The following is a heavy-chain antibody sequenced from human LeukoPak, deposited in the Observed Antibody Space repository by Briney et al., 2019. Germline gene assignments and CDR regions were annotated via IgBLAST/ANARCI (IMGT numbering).Heavy chain of an antibody. CDR3: ARDRSVRYFDL. V-gene: IGHV3-33*01. CDR2: IWYDGSNK. CDR1: GFTFRNYG. Sequence: GASLGLSCAASGFTFRNYGMHWVRQAPGKGLEWVAVIWYDGSNKYYADSVKGRFTMSRDNSKNTLFLQMNSLRVDDTAVYYCARDRSVRYFDLWGRGTLVTVSS. J-gene: IGHJ2*01. D-gene: IGHD3-3*01.